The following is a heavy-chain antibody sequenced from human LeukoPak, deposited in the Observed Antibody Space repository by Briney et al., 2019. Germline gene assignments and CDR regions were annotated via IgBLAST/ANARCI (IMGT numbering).Heavy chain of an antibody. D-gene: IGHD6-13*01. CDR1: GGSISSYY. CDR2: IYYSGST. Sequence: SETLSLTCTVSGGSISSYYWSWIRQPPGKGLEWIGYIYYSGSTNYSPSLKSRLNISVDTSKNQFSLKLSSVTAADTAVYYCARTYGSSGLGYFDLWGRGTLVTVSS. J-gene: IGHJ2*01. CDR3: ARTYGSSGLGYFDL. V-gene: IGHV4-59*01.